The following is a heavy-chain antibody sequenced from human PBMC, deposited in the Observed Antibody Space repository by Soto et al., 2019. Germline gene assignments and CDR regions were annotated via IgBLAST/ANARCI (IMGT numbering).Heavy chain of an antibody. Sequence: GGSLRLSCAVSGFTFSTYAMHWVRQAPGKGLEWVAVISYDGSNTYYADTVKGRFTISRDNMLYLQMNSLRAEDTAVYYCARDQGRSITCSTHYRGQGTLLTVSS. J-gene: IGHJ4*02. V-gene: IGHV3-30-3*01. CDR3: ARDQGRSITCSTHY. CDR1: GFTFSTYA. CDR2: ISYDGSNT. D-gene: IGHD2-2*01.